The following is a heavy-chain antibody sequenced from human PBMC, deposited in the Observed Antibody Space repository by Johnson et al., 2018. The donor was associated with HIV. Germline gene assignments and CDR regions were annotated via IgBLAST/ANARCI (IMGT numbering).Heavy chain of an antibody. J-gene: IGHJ3*02. D-gene: IGHD6-19*01. CDR2: IWYDGSNK. Sequence: QVQLVESGGGVVQPGRSLRLSCAASGFTFSSYGMHWVRQAPGKGLEWVAVIWYDGSNKYYADSVKGRFTISRDNSKNSLYLQMNSLRTEDTALYYCSPLRHIAVAGTGDAFDIWGQGTMVTVSS. V-gene: IGHV3-33*03. CDR1: GFTFSSYG. CDR3: SPLRHIAVAGTGDAFDI.